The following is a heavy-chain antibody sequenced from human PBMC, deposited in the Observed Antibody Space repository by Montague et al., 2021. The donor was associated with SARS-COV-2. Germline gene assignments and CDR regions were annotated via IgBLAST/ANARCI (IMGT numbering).Heavy chain of an antibody. V-gene: IGHV2-70*01. CDR1: GFSLNTSGMC. J-gene: IGHJ4*02. Sequence: PALVKPTQTLTLTCTFSGFSLNTSGMCVSWIRQPPGKALEWLALIDWDEDQYYGTSLKTRLTISKDTSKNQVVLTMTNMDPIDTATYYCARSYGDYRDSYFDXWGQGTLVTVSS. CDR3: ARSYGDYRDSYFDX. D-gene: IGHD4-17*01. CDR2: IDWDEDQ.